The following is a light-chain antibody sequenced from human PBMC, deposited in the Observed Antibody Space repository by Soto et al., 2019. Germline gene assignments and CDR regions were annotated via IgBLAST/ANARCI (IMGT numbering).Light chain of an antibody. CDR2: DAS. J-gene: IGKJ3*01. CDR3: HQRSNWPLT. CDR1: QSVSSY. V-gene: IGKV3-11*01. Sequence: EIVLTQSPATLSLSPGERATLSCRASQSVSSYLAWYQQKPGQAPRLLIYDASNRATGIPARFSGSGSGTAFSLTISSLVPEAFAVYYCHQRSNWPLTFGPGTKVDIK.